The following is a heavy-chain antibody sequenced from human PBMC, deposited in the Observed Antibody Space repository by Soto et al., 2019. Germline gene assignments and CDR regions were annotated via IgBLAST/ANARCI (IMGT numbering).Heavy chain of an antibody. CDR2: IWYDGSND. CDR1: GFTFSSYG. J-gene: IGHJ6*02. CDR3: TRGYCSSYSCYGAAMDV. V-gene: IGHV3-33*01. D-gene: IGHD2-2*01. Sequence: VQLVESGGGVVQPGRSLRLSCAASGFTFSSYGMHWVRQAPGKGLEWVAVIWYDGSNDDYVDSVKGRFTISRDNSNNMLYLEMNRLRAEDTAIYDCTRGYCSSYSCYGAAMDVWGQGTTITVAS.